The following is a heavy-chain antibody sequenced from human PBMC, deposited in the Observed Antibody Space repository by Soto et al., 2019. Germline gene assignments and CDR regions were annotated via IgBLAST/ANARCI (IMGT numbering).Heavy chain of an antibody. V-gene: IGHV5-51*01. D-gene: IGHD2-2*03. CDR3: ARIIGYCRNNDCSWTFDI. CDR1: GYSFISYW. CDR2: FYPGDSTP. J-gene: IGHJ3*02. Sequence: PGESLKISCKTSGYSFISYWVAWVRQKPGKGLEWMGTFYPGDSTPTYSPSFQGQVTISVDKSISTAYLHLSSLEASDTAMYYCARIIGYCRNNDCSWTFDIWGQGTTVTVSS.